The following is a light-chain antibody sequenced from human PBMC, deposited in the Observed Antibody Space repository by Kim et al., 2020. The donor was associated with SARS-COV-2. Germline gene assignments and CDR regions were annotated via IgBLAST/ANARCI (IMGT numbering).Light chain of an antibody. V-gene: IGLV3-21*01. CDR3: QVWDSSGDHPVV. CDR2: YDS. CDR1: NIGSKS. Sequence: PGKTATNTCAGNNIGSKSVHWYQQKPGLAPVMVISYDSDRPSGIPERFSGSNSGYTATLTISRVEAGDEADYYCQVWDSSGDHPVVFGGGTQLTVL. J-gene: IGLJ2*01.